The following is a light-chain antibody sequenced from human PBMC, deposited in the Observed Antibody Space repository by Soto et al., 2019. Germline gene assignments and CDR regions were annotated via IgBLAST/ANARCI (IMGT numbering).Light chain of an antibody. J-gene: IGKJ1*01. V-gene: IGKV3-20*01. Sequence: IVLTQSPGTLSLSPGESASLSCRASQSVDSSYLAWYQQKPGQAPRLLIYGASNRATGIPERFSGSGSGTDFTLTISRLEPEDSAVYYCQQYGSSPQTFGQGTKVEIK. CDR3: QQYGSSPQT. CDR1: QSVDSSY. CDR2: GAS.